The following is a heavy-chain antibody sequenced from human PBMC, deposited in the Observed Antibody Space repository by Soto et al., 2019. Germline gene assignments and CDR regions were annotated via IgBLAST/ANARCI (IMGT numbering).Heavy chain of an antibody. CDR3: ARVSYDSSGYWTRRYYFDY. J-gene: IGHJ4*02. CDR2: IDWDDDK. Sequence: SGPTLVNPTQTLTLTCTFSGFSLSTSGMCVSWIRQPPGKALEWLALIDWDDDKYYSTSLKTRLTISKDTSKNQVVLTMTNMDPVDTATYYCARVSYDSSGYWTRRYYFDYWGQGTLVTVSS. D-gene: IGHD3-22*01. V-gene: IGHV2-70*01. CDR1: GFSLSTSGMC.